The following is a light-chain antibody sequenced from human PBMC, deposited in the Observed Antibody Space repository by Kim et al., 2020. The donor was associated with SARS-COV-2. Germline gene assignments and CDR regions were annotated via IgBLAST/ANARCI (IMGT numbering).Light chain of an antibody. J-gene: IGLJ2*01. CDR3: QVWDSSSDHPV. CDR2: YES. Sequence: PGKTARITCGGNNIGSKSVHWYQQKPGQAPVLVIYYESDRPSGIPERFSGSNAGNTATLTISRVEAGGEADYYCQVWDSSSDHPVFGGGTQLTVL. V-gene: IGLV3-21*04. CDR1: NIGSKS.